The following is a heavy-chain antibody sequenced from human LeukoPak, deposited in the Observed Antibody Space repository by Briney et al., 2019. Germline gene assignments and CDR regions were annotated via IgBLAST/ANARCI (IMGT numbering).Heavy chain of an antibody. CDR1: GYTFTSYG. CDR2: ISAYNGNT. Sequence: ASVKASCKASGYTFTSYGISWVRQAPGQGLEWMGWISAYNGNTNYAQKLQGRVTMTTDTSTSTAYMELRSLRSDDTAVYYCARDGDIVVVVAATDAFDIWGQGTMVTVSS. CDR3: ARDGDIVVVVAATDAFDI. V-gene: IGHV1-18*01. D-gene: IGHD2-15*01. J-gene: IGHJ3*02.